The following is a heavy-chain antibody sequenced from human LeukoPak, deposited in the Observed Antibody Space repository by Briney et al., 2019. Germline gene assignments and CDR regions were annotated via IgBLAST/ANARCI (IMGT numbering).Heavy chain of an antibody. CDR3: ARERMGGAFDI. CDR1: GDSLSSGSYY. J-gene: IGHJ3*02. Sequence: SQTLSLTCTVSGDSLSSGSYYWSWIRQPAGKGLEWIGRIYTSGSTNYNPSLKSRVTISVDTSKNQFSLELSSVTGADTAVYYCARERMGGAFDIWGQGTMVTVSS. CDR2: IYTSGST. D-gene: IGHD3-16*01. V-gene: IGHV4-61*02.